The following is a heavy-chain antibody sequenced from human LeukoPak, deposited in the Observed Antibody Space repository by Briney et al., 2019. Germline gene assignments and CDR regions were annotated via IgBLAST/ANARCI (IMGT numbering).Heavy chain of an antibody. CDR1: GFTFSSYG. D-gene: IGHD3-3*01. J-gene: IGHJ4*02. V-gene: IGHV3-33*01. Sequence: GGSLRLSCAASGFTFSSYGMHWVRQAPGKGLEWVADIWYDGSNKYYADSVKGRFTISRDNSKNTLYLQMNSLRAEDTAVYYCARDPGVRAICGVVIIEGLDYWGQGTLVTVSS. CDR2: IWYDGSNK. CDR3: ARDPGVRAICGVVIIEGLDY.